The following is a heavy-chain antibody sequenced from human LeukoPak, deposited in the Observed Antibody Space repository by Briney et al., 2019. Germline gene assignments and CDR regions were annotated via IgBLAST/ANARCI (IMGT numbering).Heavy chain of an antibody. D-gene: IGHD5-12*01. CDR3: AKDMVATTEGAFDI. V-gene: IGHV3-23*01. Sequence: SGGSLRLSCAASGFTFSSHAMSWVRQAPGKGLEWVSAISGSGGSTYYADSVKGRFTISRDNSKNTLYLQMNSLRAEDTAVYYCAKDMVATTEGAFDIWGQGTMVTVSS. J-gene: IGHJ3*02. CDR2: ISGSGGST. CDR1: GFTFSSHA.